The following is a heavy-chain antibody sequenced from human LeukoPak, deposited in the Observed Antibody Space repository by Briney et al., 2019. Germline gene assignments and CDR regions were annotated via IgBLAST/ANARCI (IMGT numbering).Heavy chain of an antibody. Sequence: GGSLRLSCAASGFTFSSYAMSWVRQAPGKGLEWVSAISGSGGSTYYADSVKGRFTISRDNSKNTLYLQMNSLRAEDTAVYYCAKGPAYCGGDCYSPTRYWGQGTLVTVSS. CDR2: ISGSGGST. D-gene: IGHD2-21*02. J-gene: IGHJ4*02. V-gene: IGHV3-23*01. CDR3: AKGPAYCGGDCYSPTRY. CDR1: GFTFSSYA.